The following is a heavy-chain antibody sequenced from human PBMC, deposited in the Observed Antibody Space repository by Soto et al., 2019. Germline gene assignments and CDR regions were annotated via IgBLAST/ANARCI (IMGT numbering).Heavy chain of an antibody. V-gene: IGHV3-23*01. Sequence: EVQLLESGGGLVQPGGSLRLSCAASGFTFGSYAMTWVRQAPGKGLEWVSAISFGGGSTYYADSVKGRFTISRDNSKNTLYLQMTSLRAEDTAIYYCATDSFRSGIAVAGNYGGQGTLVTFSS. CDR2: ISFGGGST. CDR3: ATDSFRSGIAVAGNY. D-gene: IGHD6-19*01. J-gene: IGHJ4*02. CDR1: GFTFGSYA.